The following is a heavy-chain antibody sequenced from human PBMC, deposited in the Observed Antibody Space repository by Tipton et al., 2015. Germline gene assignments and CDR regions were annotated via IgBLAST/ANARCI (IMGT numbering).Heavy chain of an antibody. CDR2: INHTGST. CDR1: GGSISRSSYY. J-gene: IGHJ4*02. CDR3: ARHSVAKKVLDY. Sequence: TLSLTCTVSGGSISRSSYYWGWIRQPPGKGLEWIGEINHTGSTKYTPSLKSRVIISVDTSKNQFSLKVSSVTAADTAVYYCARHSVAKKVLDYWGQGTLVTVSS. D-gene: IGHD6-19*01. V-gene: IGHV4-39*01.